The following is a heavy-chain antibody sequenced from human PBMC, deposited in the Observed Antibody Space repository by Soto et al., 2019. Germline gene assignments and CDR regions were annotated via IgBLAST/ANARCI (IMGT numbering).Heavy chain of an antibody. J-gene: IGHJ3*02. CDR2: IYYSGST. Sequence: SETLSLTCTVSGGSISSSSYYWGWIRQPPGKGLEWIGSIYYSGSTYYNPSLKSRVTISVDTSKNQFSLKLSSVTAADTAVYYCARQYYDYIWGSYLGDAFDIWGQGTMVTVSS. V-gene: IGHV4-39*01. CDR3: ARQYYDYIWGSYLGDAFDI. D-gene: IGHD3-16*02. CDR1: GGSISSSSYY.